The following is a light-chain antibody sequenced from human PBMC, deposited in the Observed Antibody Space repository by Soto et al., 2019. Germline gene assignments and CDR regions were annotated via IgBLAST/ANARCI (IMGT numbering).Light chain of an antibody. CDR1: SSNIESNT. CDR2: TND. Sequence: QSVLTKPPSASGTPGQRVTISCSGSSSNIESNTVYWYQQLPGMAPRLLIHTNDRRPSGVPDRFSGSKSGTSASLAISGLQSEDEADYYCLAWDDSLNGNLFGTGTKVTVL. V-gene: IGLV1-44*01. CDR3: LAWDDSLNGNL. J-gene: IGLJ1*01.